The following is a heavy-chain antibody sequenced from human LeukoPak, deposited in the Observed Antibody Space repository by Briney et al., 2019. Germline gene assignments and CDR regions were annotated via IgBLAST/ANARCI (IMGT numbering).Heavy chain of an antibody. V-gene: IGHV3-64*01. CDR3: ARDRYSGSPVYYFDY. CDR2: ISSNGGST. J-gene: IGHJ4*02. CDR1: GFTFSSYA. Sequence: QPGGSLRLSCAASGFTFSSYAMHWVRQAPGKGLEYVSAISSNGGSTYYANSVKGRFTISRDNSKNTLYLQMGSLRAEDMAVYYCARDRYSGSPVYYFDYWGQGTLVTVSS. D-gene: IGHD1-26*01.